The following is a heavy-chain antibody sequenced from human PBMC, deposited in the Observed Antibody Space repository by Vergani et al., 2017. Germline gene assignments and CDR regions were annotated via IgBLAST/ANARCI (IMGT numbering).Heavy chain of an antibody. CDR2: IIPISGTT. CDR1: GNSFNTYS. Sequence: QVQLVQSGTEVKKPGSSVKVSCKAPGNSFNTYSFSWVRQVPGQGLEWMGRIIPISGTTNYTQNFQGRASITADESTSTAYMELSGLRSEDTAVYYCARAWYYYSTNGYYYFDSWGQGTLVTVSS. D-gene: IGHD2-8*01. J-gene: IGHJ4*02. V-gene: IGHV1-69*13. CDR3: ARAWYYYSTNGYYYFDS.